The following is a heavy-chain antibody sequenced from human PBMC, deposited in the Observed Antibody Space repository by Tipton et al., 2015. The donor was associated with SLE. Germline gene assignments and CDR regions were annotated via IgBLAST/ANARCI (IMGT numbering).Heavy chain of an antibody. J-gene: IGHJ4*02. CDR2: ISYDGSNK. V-gene: IGHV3-30*18. D-gene: IGHD6-13*01. CDR1: GFIFSSYG. CDR3: AKDRIAAAGVSGGDY. Sequence: SLRLSCAASGFIFSSYGMHWVRQAPGKGLEWVAVISYDGSNKYYADSVKGRFTISRDNSKNTLYLQMNSLRAEDTAVYYCAKDRIAAAGVSGGDYWGQGTMVTVSS.